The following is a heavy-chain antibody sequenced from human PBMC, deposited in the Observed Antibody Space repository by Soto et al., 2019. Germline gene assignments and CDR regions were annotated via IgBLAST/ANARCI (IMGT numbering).Heavy chain of an antibody. V-gene: IGHV1-46*01. D-gene: IGHD6-6*01. J-gene: IGHJ6*02. CDR3: ASLRGIAARQPFYYGMDV. Sequence: QVQLVQSGAEVKKPGASVKVSCKASGYTFTSYYMHWVRQAPGQGLEWMGIINPSGGSTSYAQKFQGRVTMTRDTSTSTVYMVLSSLRSDDTAVYYCASLRGIAARQPFYYGMDVWGQVTTVTVSS. CDR1: GYTFTSYY. CDR2: INPSGGST.